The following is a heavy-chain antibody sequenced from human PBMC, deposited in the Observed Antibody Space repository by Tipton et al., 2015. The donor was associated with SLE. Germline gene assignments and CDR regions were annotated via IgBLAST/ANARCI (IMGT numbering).Heavy chain of an antibody. CDR2: VSSSGFT. V-gene: IGHV4-61*02. D-gene: IGHD3-10*01. CDR1: GDSITSGMFY. CDR3: ARRPSTYMVQGVEYYFDS. J-gene: IGHJ4*02. Sequence: TLSLTCTVSGDSITSGMFYWSWIRQPAGKGLEWIGRVSSSGFTNYNPSLKRRVTISLDTSRDQFSLKLTSVIAADTAVYYCARRPSTYMVQGVEYYFDSWGQGTLVTVSS.